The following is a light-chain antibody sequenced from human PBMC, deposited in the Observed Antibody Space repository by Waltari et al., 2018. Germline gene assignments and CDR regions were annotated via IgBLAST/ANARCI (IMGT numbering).Light chain of an antibody. CDR2: LGS. CDR1: QSLLHSNGYNY. J-gene: IGKJ1*01. CDR3: MQALQNPWT. Sequence: DIVMTQSPLSLPVTPGEPASISCRSSQSLLHSNGYNYLDWYLQKPGQSPQLLIYLGSNLASVVPDRFSGSGSGTDFTLRISIVEAEDVGVYYCMQALQNPWTFGQGTKVEIK. V-gene: IGKV2-28*01.